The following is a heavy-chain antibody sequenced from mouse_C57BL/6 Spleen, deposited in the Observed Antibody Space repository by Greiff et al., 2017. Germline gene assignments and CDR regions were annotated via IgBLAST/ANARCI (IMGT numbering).Heavy chain of an antibody. CDR3: ARKGTYFSSYYFDY. V-gene: IGHV1-52*01. CDR2: IDPSDSET. J-gene: IGHJ2*01. D-gene: IGHD2-5*01. CDR1: GYTFTSYW. Sequence: VQLQQPGAELVRPGSSVKLSCKASGYTFTSYWMHWVKQRPIQGLEWIGNIDPSDSETHYNQKFKDKATLTVDKSSSTAYMHLSSLTSEDSAVYYCARKGTYFSSYYFDYWGQGTTLTVSS.